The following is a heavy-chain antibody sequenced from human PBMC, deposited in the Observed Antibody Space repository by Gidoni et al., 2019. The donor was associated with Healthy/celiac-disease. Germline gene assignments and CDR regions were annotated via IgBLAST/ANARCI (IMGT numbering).Heavy chain of an antibody. CDR2: IYYSGST. CDR3: ARVFVEMATIFGVWYFDY. Sequence: QVHLQESGPGLVTPSQTLSLTCTVSGGSISRGDYYWSWIRQPPGKGLEWIGYIYYSGSTYYNPSLKSRVTISVDTSKNQFSLKLSSVTAADTAVYYCARVFVEMATIFGVWYFDYWGQGTLVTVSS. V-gene: IGHV4-30-4*01. CDR1: GGSISRGDYY. J-gene: IGHJ4*02. D-gene: IGHD3-3*01.